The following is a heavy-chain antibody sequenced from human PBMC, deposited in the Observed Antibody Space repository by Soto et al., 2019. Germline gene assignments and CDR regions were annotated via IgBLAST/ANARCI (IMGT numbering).Heavy chain of an antibody. V-gene: IGHV4-31*03. CDR3: ARLRIATNNYKWFDP. CDR2: IYVTGAV. J-gene: IGHJ5*02. CDR1: GAALKSGNYY. Sequence: SEPLSLSCSVAGAALKSGNYYWRWIRQVPGKGLEWIGHIYVTGAVDYNPSLRDRITISQDTSERQFSLNLRLVTAADTAVYYCARLRIATNNYKWFDPWGQGTLVTVSS. D-gene: IGHD2-21*01.